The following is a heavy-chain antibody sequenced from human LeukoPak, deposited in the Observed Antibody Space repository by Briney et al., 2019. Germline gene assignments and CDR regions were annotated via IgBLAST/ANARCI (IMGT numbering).Heavy chain of an antibody. Sequence: PSETLSLTCAVYGGSFSGYYWSWIRQPPGKGLEWIGEINHSGSTNYSPSLKSRVTISVDTSKNQFSLKLSSVTAADTAVYYCARQAALNSSEYYFDYWGQGTLVTVSS. D-gene: IGHD6-19*01. V-gene: IGHV4-34*01. CDR1: GGSFSGYY. J-gene: IGHJ4*02. CDR2: INHSGST. CDR3: ARQAALNSSEYYFDY.